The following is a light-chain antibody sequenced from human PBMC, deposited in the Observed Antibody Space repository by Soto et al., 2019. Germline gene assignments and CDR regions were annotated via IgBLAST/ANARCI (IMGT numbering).Light chain of an antibody. V-gene: IGKV1-5*03. CDR2: KAS. J-gene: IGKJ1*01. CDR1: QSISSW. CDR3: QQSRT. Sequence: DIQMIQSPSTLSASIGDRVTITCRASQSISSWLAWYQQKPGKAPRLLIYKASSLQSGVPSRFSGSASGTELTLTVSSLQTDDFATYYCQQSRTFGQGTKVEIK.